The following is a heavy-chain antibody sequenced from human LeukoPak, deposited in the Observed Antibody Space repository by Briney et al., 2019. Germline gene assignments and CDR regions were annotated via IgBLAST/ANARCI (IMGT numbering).Heavy chain of an antibody. CDR1: GFTFNMYG. CDR3: AKGHNNYYFTIGY. V-gene: IGHV3-23*01. Sequence: GGSLRLSCAASGFTFNMYGMGWVRQAPGKWPEWVAAIADSGGNTYYADSVKGRFTISRDNSRNTLSLQMNSLRAEGTAVYYCAKGHNNYYFTIGYWGQGTLVTVSS. J-gene: IGHJ4*02. CDR2: IADSGGNT. D-gene: IGHD2/OR15-2a*01.